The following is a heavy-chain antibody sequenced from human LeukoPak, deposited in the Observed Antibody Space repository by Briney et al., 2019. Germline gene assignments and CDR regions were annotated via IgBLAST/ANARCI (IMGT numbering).Heavy chain of an antibody. Sequence: SSETLSLTCTVSGGSISTYYWTWIRQPPGKGLEWIGHMHYSGSTNYNSSLKGRVTISIDTSKNQFSLKLSSVTAVDTAVYYCARGPQAAAGWGIDYWGQGTLVTVSS. CDR3: ARGPQAAAGWGIDY. CDR2: MHYSGST. V-gene: IGHV4-59*01. CDR1: GGSISTYY. J-gene: IGHJ4*02. D-gene: IGHD6-13*01.